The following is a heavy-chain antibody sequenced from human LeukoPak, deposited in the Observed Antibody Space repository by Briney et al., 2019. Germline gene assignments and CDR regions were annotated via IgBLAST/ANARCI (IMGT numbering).Heavy chain of an antibody. CDR3: ARDSGGSSWRNYFDY. Sequence: PSETLSLTCTVSGGSISSYYWSWIRQPAGKGLEWIGRIYTSGSANYNPSLKSRVTMSVDTSKNQFSLKLSSVTAADTAVYYCARDSGGSSWRNYFDYWGQGTRVTVSS. J-gene: IGHJ4*02. D-gene: IGHD6-13*01. V-gene: IGHV4-4*07. CDR2: IYTSGSA. CDR1: GGSISSYY.